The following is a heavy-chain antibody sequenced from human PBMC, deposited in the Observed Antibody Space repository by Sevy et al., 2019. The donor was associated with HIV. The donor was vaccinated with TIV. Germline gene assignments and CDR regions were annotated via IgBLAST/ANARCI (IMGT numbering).Heavy chain of an antibody. J-gene: IGHJ5*02. CDR2: ISVSGGST. CDR1: GFPFSSYA. V-gene: IGHV3-23*01. Sequence: GGSLRLSCATSGFPFSSYAMSWVRQAPGKGLEWVSTISVSGGSTYYADSVKGRFTISRDNSKNTLYLQMNSLRAEDTAVYYCAKDHDINWFDPWGQGTLVTVSS. D-gene: IGHD3-9*01. CDR3: AKDHDINWFDP.